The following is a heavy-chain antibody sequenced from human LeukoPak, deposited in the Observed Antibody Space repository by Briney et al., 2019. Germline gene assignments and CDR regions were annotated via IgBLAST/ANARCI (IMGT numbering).Heavy chain of an antibody. J-gene: IGHJ4*02. D-gene: IGHD6-19*01. Sequence: SETLSLTCTVSGGSISGDYWSWIRQPPGRGLEWIGYIDYSGSTNYNPSLKSRVTISEDTSKNPLSLKLSSVTAADTAVYYCARHGSGWYSNFDYWGQGTLVTVSS. CDR3: ARHGSGWYSNFDY. CDR1: GGSISGDY. CDR2: IDYSGST. V-gene: IGHV4-59*08.